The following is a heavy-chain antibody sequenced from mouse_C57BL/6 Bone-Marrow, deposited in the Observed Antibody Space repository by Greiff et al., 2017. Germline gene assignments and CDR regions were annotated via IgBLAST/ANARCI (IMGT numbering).Heavy chain of an antibody. D-gene: IGHD1-1*01. CDR3: ARPVVATDYAMDY. Sequence: EVKLQESGPGLVKPSQSLSLTCSVTGYSITSGYYWNWIRQFPGNKLEWMGYISYDGSNNYNPSLKNRISITRDTSKNQFFLKLNSVTTEDTATYYCARPVVATDYAMDYWGQGTSVTVSS. CDR1: GYSITSGYY. J-gene: IGHJ4*01. CDR2: ISYDGSN. V-gene: IGHV3-6*01.